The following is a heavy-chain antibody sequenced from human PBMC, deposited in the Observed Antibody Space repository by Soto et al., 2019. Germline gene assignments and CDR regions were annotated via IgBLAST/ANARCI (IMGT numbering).Heavy chain of an antibody. J-gene: IGHJ5*02. CDR2: IYYSGHT. CDR3: VGIYTSSDWFDP. D-gene: IGHD3-16*01. V-gene: IGHV4-30-4*01. Sequence: PSETLSLTCTVSDAPNSSGNYYWTWICQPPGKGLEWIGNIYYSGHTYYNPSLKSRLSMSMDTSKNQFSLRLLSVTAADTAVYYCVGIYTSSDWFDPWGQGILVTVSS. CDR1: DAPNSSGNYY.